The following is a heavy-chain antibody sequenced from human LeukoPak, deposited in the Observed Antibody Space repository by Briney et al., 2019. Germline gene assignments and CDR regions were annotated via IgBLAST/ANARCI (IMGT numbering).Heavy chain of an antibody. CDR1: GESFSGYY. CDR3: ARRSDSSGYYYDY. D-gene: IGHD3-22*01. Sequence: PSETLSLTCAVYGESFSGYYWSWIRQPPGKGLEWIGEINHSGSTNYNPSLKSRVTISVDTSKNQFSLKLSSVTAADTAVYYCARRSDSSGYYYDYWGQGTLVTVSS. V-gene: IGHV4-34*01. J-gene: IGHJ4*02. CDR2: INHSGST.